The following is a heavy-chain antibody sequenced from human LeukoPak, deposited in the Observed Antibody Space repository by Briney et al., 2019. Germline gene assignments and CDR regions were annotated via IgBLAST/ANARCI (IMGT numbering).Heavy chain of an antibody. CDR2: MNPNSGNT. D-gene: IGHD3-9*01. V-gene: IGHV1-8*03. CDR1: GYTFTSYD. Sequence: ASVKVSCKASGYTFTSYDINWVRQATGQGLEWMGWMNPNSGNTGYAQKFQGRVTITRNTSISTAYMELSSLRSEDTAVYYCARAEVRYFDWLLSSQRTPAYNWFDPRGQGTLVTVSS. J-gene: IGHJ5*02. CDR3: ARAEVRYFDWLLSSQRTPAYNWFDP.